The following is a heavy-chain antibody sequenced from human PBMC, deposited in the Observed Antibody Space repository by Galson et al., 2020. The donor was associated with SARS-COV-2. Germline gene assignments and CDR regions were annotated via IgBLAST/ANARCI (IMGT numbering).Heavy chain of an antibody. CDR3: LSYSSTRQNH. V-gene: IGHV3-64D*06. D-gene: IGHD2-2*01. Sequence: GGSLRLSCSASGFIFSDYAMHWVRQAPGKGLEYVSAISSNGGTSFYEDSVNGRFTMSRDNSRNMFYLQMTALRPEDTGFYYCLSYSSTRQNHWGQGTLVTVSS. CDR2: ISSNGGTS. J-gene: IGHJ5*02. CDR1: GFIFSDYA.